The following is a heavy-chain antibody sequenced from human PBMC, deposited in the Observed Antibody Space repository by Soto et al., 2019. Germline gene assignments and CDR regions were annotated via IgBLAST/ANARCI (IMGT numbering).Heavy chain of an antibody. CDR3: ARAVHYYYDSSGYYYGVFYFDY. V-gene: IGHV1-8*01. Sequence: QVQLVQSGAEVKKPGASVKVSCKASGYTFTSYDINWVRQATGQGLEWMGWLNLNSGNTGYAQKFQGRVTMTRNTSISTAYMELSSLRSEDTAVYYCARAVHYYYDSSGYYYGVFYFDYWGQGTLVTLSS. D-gene: IGHD3-22*01. CDR1: GYTFTSYD. CDR2: LNLNSGNT. J-gene: IGHJ4*02.